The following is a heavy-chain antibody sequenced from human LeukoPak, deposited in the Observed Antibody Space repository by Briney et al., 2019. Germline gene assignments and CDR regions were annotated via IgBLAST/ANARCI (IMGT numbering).Heavy chain of an antibody. V-gene: IGHV3-23*01. J-gene: IGHJ4*02. Sequence: GGSLRLSCVASGFSFSINAMIWVRQAPGKGLEWVSGISGIGDTLFYSYPVKGRFTISRDNSKNTVYLQMNSLRVEDSAVYYCAKKNGGGWPTIFFDYWGQGILVTVSS. D-gene: IGHD6-19*01. CDR3: AKKNGGGWPTIFFDY. CDR2: ISGIGDTL. CDR1: GFSFSINA.